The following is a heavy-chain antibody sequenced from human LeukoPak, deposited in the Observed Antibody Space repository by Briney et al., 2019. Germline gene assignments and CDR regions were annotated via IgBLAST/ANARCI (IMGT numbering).Heavy chain of an antibody. CDR3: ARGSTRATSWFDP. Sequence: AAVKVSCKASGYTFTGYYMHWVRQAPGQGLEWMGWINPNSGGTNYAQKFQGRVTMTRDTSISTAYMELSRLRSDDTAVYYCARGSTRATSWFDPWGQGTLVTVSS. J-gene: IGHJ5*02. CDR2: INPNSGGT. V-gene: IGHV1-2*02. D-gene: IGHD2-2*01. CDR1: GYTFTGYY.